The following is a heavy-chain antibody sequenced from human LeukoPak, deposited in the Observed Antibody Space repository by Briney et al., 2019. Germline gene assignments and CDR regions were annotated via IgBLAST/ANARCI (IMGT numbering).Heavy chain of an antibody. J-gene: IGHJ4*02. CDR3: ARLYSGSYPPGY. Sequence: GGSLRLSCAASGFTFSSCEMNWVRQAPGKGLEWVSYISSSGSTIYYADSVKGRFTISRDNAKNSLYLQMNSLRAEDTAVYYCARLYSGSYPPGYWGQGTLVTVSS. CDR2: ISSSGSTI. D-gene: IGHD1-26*01. CDR1: GFTFSSCE. V-gene: IGHV3-48*03.